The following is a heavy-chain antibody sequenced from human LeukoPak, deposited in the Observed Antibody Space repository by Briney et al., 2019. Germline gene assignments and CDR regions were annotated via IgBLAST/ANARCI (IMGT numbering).Heavy chain of an antibody. Sequence: PGGSLRLSCSASGFTFSSYAMHCVRQAPGKGLEYVSAISSNGGSTYYADSVKGRFTISRDNSKNTLYLQMSSLRAEDTAVYYCVIDQYDYVWGSYRSSWYFDLWGRGTLVTVSS. CDR1: GFTFSSYA. V-gene: IGHV3-64D*09. CDR3: VIDQYDYVWGSYRSSWYFDL. D-gene: IGHD3-16*02. J-gene: IGHJ2*01. CDR2: ISSNGGST.